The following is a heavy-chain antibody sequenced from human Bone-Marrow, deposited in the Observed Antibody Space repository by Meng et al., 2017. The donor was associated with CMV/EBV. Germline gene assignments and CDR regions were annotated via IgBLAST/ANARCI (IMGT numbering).Heavy chain of an antibody. CDR3: ARGWFGESSFDY. D-gene: IGHD3-10*01. V-gene: IGHV3-53*01. CDR1: GFTVSSNY. J-gene: IGHJ4*02. CDR2: IYSGGST. Sequence: GESLKISCAASGFTVSSNYMSWVRQAPGKGLEWVSVIYSGGSTNYADSVKGRFTISRDNSKNTVYLQMNSLRAEDTAVYYCARGWFGESSFDYWGQGTLVTVSS.